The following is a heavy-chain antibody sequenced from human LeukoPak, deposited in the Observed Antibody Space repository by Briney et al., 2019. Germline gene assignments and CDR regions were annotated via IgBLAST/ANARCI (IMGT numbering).Heavy chain of an antibody. CDR1: GFTFSSYA. J-gene: IGHJ4*02. Sequence: PGGSLRLSCIASGFTFSSYAMNWVRQAPGKGLEWVSAISGSGDSTYYADSVKGRFTISRDNSKNTLYLQMNSLRAEDTAVYYCAKGSSGSFYSHFDYWGQGTLVTVSS. V-gene: IGHV3-23*01. D-gene: IGHD3-10*01. CDR2: ISGSGDST. CDR3: AKGSSGSFYSHFDY.